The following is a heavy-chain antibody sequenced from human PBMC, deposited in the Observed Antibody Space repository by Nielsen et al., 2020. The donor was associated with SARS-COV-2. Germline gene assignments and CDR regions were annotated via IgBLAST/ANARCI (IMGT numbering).Heavy chain of an antibody. CDR3: ARDAYCSGGSCDWYFDL. CDR1: GFMFSTYV. CDR2: IGGSGVPT. J-gene: IGHJ2*01. D-gene: IGHD2-15*01. V-gene: IGHV3-23*01. Sequence: GESLKISCAASGFMFSTYVMTWVRQAPGKGLEWVSRIGGSGVPTYYAESVKGRFTISRDNPKNTLYLEMSSLRAEDTAIYYCARDAYCSGGSCDWYFDLWGRGTLVTVSS.